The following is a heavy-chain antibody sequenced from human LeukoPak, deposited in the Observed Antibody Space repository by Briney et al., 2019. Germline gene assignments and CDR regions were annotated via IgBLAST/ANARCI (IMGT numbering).Heavy chain of an antibody. Sequence: PSETLSLTCTVSGGSISNYYWNWIRQPPGKGLEWIGYIYYTGSTNYNPSLKSRVTMSVDTSKNQFSLTLRSVTAADTAVYYCARTTTVTSYYYYYYYMDVWGKGTTVTVSS. CDR3: ARTTTVTSYYYYYYYMDV. CDR1: GGSISNYY. D-gene: IGHD4-17*01. CDR2: IYYTGST. V-gene: IGHV4-59*01. J-gene: IGHJ6*03.